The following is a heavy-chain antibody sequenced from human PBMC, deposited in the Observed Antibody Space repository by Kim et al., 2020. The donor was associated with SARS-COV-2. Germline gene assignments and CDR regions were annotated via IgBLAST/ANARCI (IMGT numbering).Heavy chain of an antibody. CDR3: ARVKCSSTSCGYDYYYYYGMDV. V-gene: IGHV3-11*05. D-gene: IGHD2-2*01. CDR2: ISSSSSYT. J-gene: IGHJ6*02. CDR1: GFTFSDYY. Sequence: GGSLRLSCAASGFTFSDYYMSWIRQAPEKGLEWVSYISSSSSYTNYADSVKGRFTISRDNAKNSLYLQMNSLRAEDTAVYYCARVKCSSTSCGYDYYYYYGMDVWGQGTTVTVSS.